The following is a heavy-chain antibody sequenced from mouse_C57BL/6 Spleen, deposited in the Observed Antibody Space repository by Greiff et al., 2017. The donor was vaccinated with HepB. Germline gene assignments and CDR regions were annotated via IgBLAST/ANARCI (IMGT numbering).Heavy chain of an antibody. V-gene: IGHV1-69*01. CDR3: ARSTAQATTFAY. Sequence: QVQLQQPGAELVMPGASVKLSCKASGYTFTSYWMHWVKQRPGQGLEWIGEIDPSDSYTNYNQKFKGKSTLTVDKSSSTAYIQLSSLTSEDSAVYYGARSTAQATTFAYGGQGTLVTVSA. CDR1: GYTFTSYW. J-gene: IGHJ3*01. D-gene: IGHD3-2*02. CDR2: IDPSDSYT.